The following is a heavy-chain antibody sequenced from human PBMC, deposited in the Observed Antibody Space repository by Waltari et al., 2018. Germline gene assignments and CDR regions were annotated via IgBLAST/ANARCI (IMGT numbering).Heavy chain of an antibody. Sequence: EVQLVESGGALIQPGGSLRLSCAASGITGSRNYMTWVRQAPGKGLEWVSVIYSGGTTYYADSVKGRFTISRDNSKNTVYLQLNSLTVEDTAVYYCAREHYGGGFWGQGTLVTVSS. D-gene: IGHD4-17*01. J-gene: IGHJ4*02. V-gene: IGHV3-53*01. CDR1: GITGSRNY. CDR3: AREHYGGGF. CDR2: IYSGGTT.